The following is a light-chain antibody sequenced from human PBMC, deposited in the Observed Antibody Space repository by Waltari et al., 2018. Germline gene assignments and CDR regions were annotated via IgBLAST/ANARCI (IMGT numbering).Light chain of an antibody. CDR3: QVWHTTSDPYVV. CDR1: NLATST. J-gene: IGLJ2*01. V-gene: IGLV3-21*04. CDR2: YDS. Sequence: SYVLTPPPSVSVSPGTTASITCGGHNLATSTVHRYQQKPSQAPVLVIRYDSTRPSGIPERFSASDSGNTATLTISRVEAGDEADYYCQVWHTTSDPYVVFGGGTKLTVL.